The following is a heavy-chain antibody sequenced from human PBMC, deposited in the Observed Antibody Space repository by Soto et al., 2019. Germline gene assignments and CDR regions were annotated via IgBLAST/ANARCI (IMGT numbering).Heavy chain of an antibody. D-gene: IGHD2-21*01. CDR1: GFMFNNSA. V-gene: IGHV3-23*01. Sequence: GGSLRLSCKASGFMFNNSAMTWVRQAPGQGLQWVASVSDNGGSRGGTYYADSVKGRFTISRDNSKNTLYLQLDSLTGADTAVYHCARAKAVVIAALDIWGQGTMVTVSS. CDR3: ARAKAVVIAALDI. CDR2: VSDNGGSRGGT. J-gene: IGHJ3*02.